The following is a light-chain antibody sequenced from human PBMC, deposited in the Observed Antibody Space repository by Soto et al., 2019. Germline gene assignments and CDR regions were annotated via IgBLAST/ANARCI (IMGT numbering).Light chain of an antibody. J-gene: IGLJ2*01. V-gene: IGLV2-23*01. Sequence: QSALTQPASVSGSPGQSITISCTGTSSDVGSYNLVSWYQQHPGKAPKLMIYEGSKRPSGVSNRFSGSKSGNTASLTISGLHDEDEADYYCCSYAGSSTFVFGGGTKLTVL. CDR1: SSDVGSYNL. CDR3: CSYAGSSTFV. CDR2: EGS.